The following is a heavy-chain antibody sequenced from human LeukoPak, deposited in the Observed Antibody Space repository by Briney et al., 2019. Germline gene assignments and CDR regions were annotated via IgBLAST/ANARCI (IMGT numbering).Heavy chain of an antibody. CDR1: GYTFNTHG. J-gene: IGHJ4*02. Sequence: GASVKVSCKASGYTFNTHGLSWVRQAPGQGLEWMGWISTYNGITKVVENLKGRVTMTTDTSTSTAYMELRSPTSDDTAVYYCARGIRGLGGAFYLDLWGQGTLVTVSS. V-gene: IGHV1-18*01. D-gene: IGHD3-3*02. CDR2: ISTYNGIT. CDR3: ARGIRGLGGAFYLDL.